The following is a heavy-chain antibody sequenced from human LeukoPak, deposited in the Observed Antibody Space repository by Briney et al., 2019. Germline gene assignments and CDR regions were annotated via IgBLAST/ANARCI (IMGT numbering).Heavy chain of an antibody. V-gene: IGHV1-18*01. CDR1: GFTFIIYG. Sequence: VASVKVYCKTSGFTFIIYGINWVRQAPGQGPEWMGWISVHDGKTKYAQKFHDRVSLTTDTSTRTAYMELRRLRSDDTAVYYCARVDCSGDECYSEDHWGQGTLVTVSS. J-gene: IGHJ4*02. CDR3: ARVDCSGDECYSEDH. CDR2: ISVHDGKT. D-gene: IGHD2-15*01.